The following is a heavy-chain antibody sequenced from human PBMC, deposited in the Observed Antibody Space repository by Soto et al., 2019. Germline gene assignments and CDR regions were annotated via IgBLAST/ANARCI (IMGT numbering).Heavy chain of an antibody. J-gene: IGHJ5*02. D-gene: IGHD1-1*01. Sequence: PSETLSLTCAFSGGSISSGGYSLNWIRQPPGKGLEWIGYIYHSGSTLYNPSLKSRVTISVDKSKNQFSLKLSSVTAADTAVYYCARDQLEGNWFDPWGQGTLVTVSS. CDR2: IYHSGST. CDR3: ARDQLEGNWFDP. V-gene: IGHV4-30-2*01. CDR1: GGSISSGGYS.